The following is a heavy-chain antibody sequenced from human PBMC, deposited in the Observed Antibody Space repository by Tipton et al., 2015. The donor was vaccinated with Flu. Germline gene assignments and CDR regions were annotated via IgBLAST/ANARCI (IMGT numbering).Heavy chain of an antibody. CDR2: TFHSGNT. CDR1: GDSIRSSNYY. V-gene: IGHV4-39*07. CDR3: ARETAYSYAPLGDAVDV. J-gene: IGHJ3*01. D-gene: IGHD5-18*01. Sequence: GLVKPSETLSLTCGVSGDSIRSSNYYWGWIRQPPGKGLEWIGNTFHSGNTYLNPSLKSRVTMSIDTSKNQFSLKLSSVTAADTAVYYCARETAYSYAPLGDAVDVWGQGTMVSVSS.